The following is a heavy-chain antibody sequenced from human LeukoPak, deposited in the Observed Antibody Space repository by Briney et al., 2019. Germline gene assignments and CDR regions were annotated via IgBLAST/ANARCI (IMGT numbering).Heavy chain of an antibody. V-gene: IGHV1-8*01. CDR2: MNPNSGNT. CDR1: GYTFTSYD. Sequence: ASVKVPCKASGYTFTSYDINWVRQATGQGLEWMGWMNPNSGNTGYAQKFQGRVTMTRNTSISTAYMELSSLRSEDTAVYYCARASGWHSYYYYGMDVWGQGTTVTVSS. J-gene: IGHJ6*02. CDR3: ARASGWHSYYYYGMDV. D-gene: IGHD6-19*01.